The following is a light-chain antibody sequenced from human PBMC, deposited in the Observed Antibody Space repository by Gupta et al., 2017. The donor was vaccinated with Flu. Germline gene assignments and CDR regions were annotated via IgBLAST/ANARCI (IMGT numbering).Light chain of an antibody. CDR1: SNDVGSYYR. J-gene: IGLJ3*02. V-gene: IGLV2-18*02. CDR2: EVS. Sequence: TSNDVGSYYRVSWYQQSPGTAPKLIISEVSSRPSGVPDLLSGSKSGNTASLTISGLQPEDEADYYCSSYTSDDTWVFGGGTKLTVL. CDR3: SSYTSDDTWV.